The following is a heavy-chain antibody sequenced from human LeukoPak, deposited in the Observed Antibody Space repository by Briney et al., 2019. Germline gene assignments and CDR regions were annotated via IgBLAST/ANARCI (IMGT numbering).Heavy chain of an antibody. Sequence: GALGLSCGASWFNFRSYLVTLVRQGPGEGLEGVSFFCGCGGSTFYADSVKGRFTISRDNSKNTLYLQMNSLRPEDTAVYYCARDTGDGYTPPNYYYYMDVWGKGTTVTVSS. D-gene: IGHD5-24*01. J-gene: IGHJ6*03. CDR2: FCGCGGST. CDR3: ARDTGDGYTPPNYYYYMDV. V-gene: IGHV3-23*01. CDR1: WFNFRSYL.